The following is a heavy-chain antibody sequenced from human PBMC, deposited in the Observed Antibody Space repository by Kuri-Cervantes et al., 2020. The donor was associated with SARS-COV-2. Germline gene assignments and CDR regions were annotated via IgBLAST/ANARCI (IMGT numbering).Heavy chain of an antibody. D-gene: IGHD3-10*01. CDR3: ARGGLLWLGELSDYYYYMDV. V-gene: IGHV4-59*11. Sequence: GSLRLSCTVSGGSISSHYWSWIRQPPGEGLEWIGYIYYSGSTNYNPSLKSRVTISVDTSKNQFSLKLSSVTAADTAVYYCARGGLLWLGELSDYYYYMDVWGKGTTVTVSS. CDR1: GGSISSHY. J-gene: IGHJ6*03. CDR2: IYYSGST.